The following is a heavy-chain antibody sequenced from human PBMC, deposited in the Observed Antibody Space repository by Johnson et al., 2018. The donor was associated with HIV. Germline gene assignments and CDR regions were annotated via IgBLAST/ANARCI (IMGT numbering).Heavy chain of an antibody. CDR3: AKERDSGSYFDAFDL. Sequence: QVQLVESGGGVVQPGRSLRLSCAASGFTFNSYGMHWVRQAPGKGLEWVAVIWYDGSNKYYADSVKGRFTISRDNSKNTLYLQMNSLRAEDTAVYDCAKERDSGSYFDAFDLWGQGTMVTISS. D-gene: IGHD1-26*01. CDR2: IWYDGSNK. V-gene: IGHV3-33*06. CDR1: GFTFNSYG. J-gene: IGHJ3*01.